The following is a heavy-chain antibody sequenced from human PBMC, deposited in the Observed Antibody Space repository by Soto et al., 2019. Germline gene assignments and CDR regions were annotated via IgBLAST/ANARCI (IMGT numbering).Heavy chain of an antibody. Sequence: LRLSCAASGFTFDDYAMHWVRQAPGKGLEWVGRTRNKANSYTTEYAASVKGRFTISRDGSKNSLYLQMNSLKTEDTAVYYCARDLAAAGTYYFDYWGQGTLVTVSS. CDR3: ARDLAAAGTYYFDY. D-gene: IGHD6-13*01. CDR1: GFTFDDYA. CDR2: TRNKANSYTT. J-gene: IGHJ4*02. V-gene: IGHV3-72*01.